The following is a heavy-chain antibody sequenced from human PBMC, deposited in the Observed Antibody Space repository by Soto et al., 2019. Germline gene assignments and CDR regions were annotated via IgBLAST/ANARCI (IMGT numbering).Heavy chain of an antibody. D-gene: IGHD4-17*01. Sequence: ASVKVYCKASGYTFTGYYMHWVRQAPGQVLEWMGWINPNSGGTNYAQKFQGRVTMTRDTSISTAYMELSRLRSDDTAVYYCARVGIRVIYGDYARGRFDYWGQGTLVTVSS. J-gene: IGHJ4*02. CDR3: ARVGIRVIYGDYARGRFDY. CDR1: GYTFTGYY. CDR2: INPNSGGT. V-gene: IGHV1-2*02.